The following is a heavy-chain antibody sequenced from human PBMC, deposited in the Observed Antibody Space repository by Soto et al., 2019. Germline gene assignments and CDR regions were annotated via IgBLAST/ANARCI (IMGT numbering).Heavy chain of an antibody. CDR1: GGSISSSNW. D-gene: IGHD4-17*01. J-gene: IGHJ4*02. V-gene: IGHV4-4*02. CDR3: ARDGASFGDYELRGFDY. Sequence: QVQLQESGPGLVKPSGTLSLTCAVSGGSISSSNWWSWVRQPPGKGLEWIGEIYHSGSTNYNPSLKSRVTISVDKAKNQFSLKLSSVTAADTAVYYCARDGASFGDYELRGFDYWGQGTLVTVSS. CDR2: IYHSGST.